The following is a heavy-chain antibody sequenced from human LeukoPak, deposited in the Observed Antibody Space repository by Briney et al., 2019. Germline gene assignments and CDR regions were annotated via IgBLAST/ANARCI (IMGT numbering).Heavy chain of an antibody. Sequence: SETLSLTCTVSGGSISGDYWSWIRQSPGKGLEWIAYIHSSGSTSYNPSLKSRVTISVDTSKNEFSLKLTSVNAADTAVYYCARNRGYSYGHGWFDPWGQGTLVTVSS. CDR2: IHSSGST. J-gene: IGHJ5*02. V-gene: IGHV4-59*01. CDR1: GGSISGDY. CDR3: ARNRGYSYGHGWFDP. D-gene: IGHD5-18*01.